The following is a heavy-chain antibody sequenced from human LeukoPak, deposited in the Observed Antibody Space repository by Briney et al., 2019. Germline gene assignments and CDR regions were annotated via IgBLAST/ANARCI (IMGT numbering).Heavy chain of an antibody. CDR3: ARVNWDYYYYMDV. V-gene: IGHV4-59*01. CDR1: GGSISSYY. Sequence: PSGTLSLTCTVSGGSISSYYWSWIRQPPGKGLEWIGYIYYSGSTNYNPSLKSRVTISVDTSKNQFSLKLSSVTAADTAVYYCARVNWDYYYYMDVWGKGTTVTVSS. CDR2: IYYSGST. D-gene: IGHD7-27*01. J-gene: IGHJ6*03.